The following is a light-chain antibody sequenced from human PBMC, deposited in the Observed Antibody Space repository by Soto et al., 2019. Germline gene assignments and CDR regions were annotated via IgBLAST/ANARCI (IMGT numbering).Light chain of an antibody. CDR2: WTS. CDR1: QSVLFSSDNKNY. J-gene: IGKJ1*01. CDR3: EQYYDTRWT. Sequence: DIVMTQSPDSLAVSLGERATLNCKSSQSVLFSSDNKNYVAWYQQKPGQPPKLLIYWTSTRESGVPDRFRGSGPGTDFTLTISRLQAEDVAVYYCEQYYDTRWTFGQGTRVEVK. V-gene: IGKV4-1*01.